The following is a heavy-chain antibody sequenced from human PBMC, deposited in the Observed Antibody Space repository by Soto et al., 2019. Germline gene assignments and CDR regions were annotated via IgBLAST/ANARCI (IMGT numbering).Heavy chain of an antibody. Sequence: EVQLVETGGGLIQPGGSLRLSCAASGTTVSTNYMSWVRQAPGKGLEWVSVIYSDGKTYYADSVKGRFTISRDNSKNTLSLQMNSLRAEDTAVYYCVRDGGGGYYDSSGYMGVWGQGTLVTVSS. CDR3: VRDGGGGYYDSSGYMGV. D-gene: IGHD3-22*01. J-gene: IGHJ4*02. CDR1: GTTVSTNY. CDR2: IYSDGKT. V-gene: IGHV3-53*02.